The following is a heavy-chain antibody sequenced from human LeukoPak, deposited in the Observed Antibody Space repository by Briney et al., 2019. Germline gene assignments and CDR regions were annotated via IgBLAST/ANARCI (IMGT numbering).Heavy chain of an antibody. CDR3: ARDRSRPNPFFDS. CDR2: IQYRGSP. J-gene: IGHJ4*02. CDR1: GDFPNNGDYF. Sequence: SDPLSLLCTVSGDFPNNGDYFGSWIRQPPGRGVDWIGYIQYRGSPFYNPSLKGRVTMSVDTSKKQFSLKLSSVTAADTAVYYCARDRSRPNPFFDSWGQGTLVTVSS. D-gene: IGHD6-13*01. V-gene: IGHV4-30-4*02.